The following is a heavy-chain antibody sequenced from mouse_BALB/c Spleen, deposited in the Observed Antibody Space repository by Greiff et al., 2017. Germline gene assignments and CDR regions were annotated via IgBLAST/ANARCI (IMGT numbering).Heavy chain of an antibody. CDR2: IDPANGNT. Sequence: EVQLQQSGAELVKPGASVKLSCTASGFNIKDTYMHWVKQRPEQGLEWIGRIDPANGNTKYDPKFQGKATITADTSSNTAYLQLSSLTSEDTAVYYCARSPMITYFDYWGQGTTLTVSS. CDR1: GFNIKDTY. J-gene: IGHJ2*01. V-gene: IGHV14-3*02. CDR3: ARSPMITYFDY. D-gene: IGHD2-4*01.